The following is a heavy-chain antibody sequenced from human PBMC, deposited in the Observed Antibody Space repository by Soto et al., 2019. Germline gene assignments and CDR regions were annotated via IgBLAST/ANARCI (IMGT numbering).Heavy chain of an antibody. J-gene: IGHJ5*02. CDR2: ISAYNGNT. CDR1: GYTFTSYG. CDR3: ARLYSSSWSTSFDP. Sequence: GASVKFSCKASGYTFTSYGISWVRQALGQGLEWMGWISAYNGNTNYAQKLQGRVTMTTDTSTSTAYMELRSLRSDDTAVYYCARLYSSSWSTSFDPWGQGTLVTVSS. D-gene: IGHD6-13*01. V-gene: IGHV1-18*04.